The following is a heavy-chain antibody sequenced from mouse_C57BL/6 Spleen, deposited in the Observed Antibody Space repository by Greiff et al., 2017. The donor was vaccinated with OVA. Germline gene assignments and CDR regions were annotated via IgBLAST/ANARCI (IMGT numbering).Heavy chain of an antibody. CDR3: ARTAQADFDY. D-gene: IGHD3-2*02. CDR2: ISSGGSYT. CDR1: GFTFSSYG. V-gene: IGHV5-6*01. Sequence: EVQLVESGGDLVKPGGSLKLSCAASGFTFSSYGMSWVRQTPDKRLEWVATISSGGSYTYSPDSVKGRFTISRDNAKNTLYLQMSSLKSEDTAMYYCARTAQADFDYWGQGTTLTVSS. J-gene: IGHJ2*01.